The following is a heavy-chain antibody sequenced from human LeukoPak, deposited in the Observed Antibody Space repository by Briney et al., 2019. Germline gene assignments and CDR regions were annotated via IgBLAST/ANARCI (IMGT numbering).Heavy chain of an antibody. CDR3: ARGPYTHYDSSGDYYSWFDP. Sequence: ASVKVSCKASGYTFSSYDINWVRQATGQGLEWMGWMSPNSGDTGYAQKFQGRVTITMNTSISTAYMELSSLTSEDTAVYYCARGPYTHYDSSGDYYSWFDPWGQGTLVTVSS. J-gene: IGHJ5*02. D-gene: IGHD3-22*01. CDR2: MSPNSGDT. CDR1: GYTFSSYD. V-gene: IGHV1-8*03.